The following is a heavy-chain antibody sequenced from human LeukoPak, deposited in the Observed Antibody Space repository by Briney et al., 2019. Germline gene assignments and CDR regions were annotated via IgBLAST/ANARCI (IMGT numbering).Heavy chain of an antibody. V-gene: IGHV4-30-4*08. CDR3: ARGSSLYEPHEDY. CDR1: GGSISSGDYY. CDR2: MYYSGST. Sequence: PSETLSLTCTVSGGSISSGDYYWSWIRQPPGKGLEWIGYMYYSGSTYYNPSLKRRLNISGDTSKNQFSLTLTSVTAADTAVYYCARGSSLYEPHEDYWGQGTLVTVSS. J-gene: IGHJ4*02. D-gene: IGHD5/OR15-5a*01.